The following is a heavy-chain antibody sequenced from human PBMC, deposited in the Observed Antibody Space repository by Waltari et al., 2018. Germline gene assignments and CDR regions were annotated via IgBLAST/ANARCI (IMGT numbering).Heavy chain of an antibody. D-gene: IGHD3-22*01. J-gene: IGHJ4*02. Sequence: QVHLQESGPGLVKPSETLSLTCPVSGYSISSGFDWGWIRQPPGKGREWIGSIHYSGKTYYKSFLKSRVTISVDTSRNQFSLELRSVTAADTAVYYCARDGHYDSDAHYHSLREYWGQGFLVTVSS. CDR2: IHYSGKT. CDR1: GYSISSGFD. V-gene: IGHV4-38-2*02. CDR3: ARDGHYDSDAHYHSLREY.